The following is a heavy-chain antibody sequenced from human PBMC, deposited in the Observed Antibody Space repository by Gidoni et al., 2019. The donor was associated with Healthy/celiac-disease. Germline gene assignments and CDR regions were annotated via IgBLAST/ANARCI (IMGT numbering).Heavy chain of an antibody. Sequence: QVQLQESGPGLVKPSQNLSLACTVSVGSISSGGYYWSWIRQHPGKGLEWIVYIYYSGITYYNPSLKSRVTISVDTSKNQFSLKLSSVTAADTAVYYCASEKTSGNWFDPWGQGTLVTVSS. CDR3: ASEKTSGNWFDP. J-gene: IGHJ5*02. CDR2: IYYSGIT. V-gene: IGHV4-31*03. CDR1: VGSISSGGYY.